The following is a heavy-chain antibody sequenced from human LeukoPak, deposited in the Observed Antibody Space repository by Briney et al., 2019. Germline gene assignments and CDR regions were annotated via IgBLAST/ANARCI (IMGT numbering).Heavy chain of an antibody. Sequence: PGGSLRLSCAASGFSFSTYGMHWVRQAPGKGLEWVAFVRSDGNTKYYADSVKGRFTISRGNSKNTLYLEMNSLRAEDTAVYYCAKGLGYCSSTSCYGGKYYYMDVWGKGTTVTVSS. CDR3: AKGLGYCSSTSCYGGKYYYMDV. CDR2: VRSDGNTK. CDR1: GFSFSTYG. J-gene: IGHJ6*03. V-gene: IGHV3-30*02. D-gene: IGHD2-2*01.